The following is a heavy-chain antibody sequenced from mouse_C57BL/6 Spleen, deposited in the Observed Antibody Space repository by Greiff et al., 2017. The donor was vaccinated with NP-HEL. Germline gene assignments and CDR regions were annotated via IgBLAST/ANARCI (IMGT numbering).Heavy chain of an antibody. D-gene: IGHD2-3*01. Sequence: EVNVVESGGGLVQSGRSLRLSCATSGFTFSDFYMEWVRQAPGKGLEWIAASRNKANDYTTEYSASVKGRFIVSRDTSQSILYLQMNALRAEDTAIYYCARDPYDGYPYWYFDVWGTGTTVTVSS. CDR2: SRNKANDYTT. V-gene: IGHV7-1*01. J-gene: IGHJ1*03. CDR3: ARDPYDGYPYWYFDV. CDR1: GFTFSDFY.